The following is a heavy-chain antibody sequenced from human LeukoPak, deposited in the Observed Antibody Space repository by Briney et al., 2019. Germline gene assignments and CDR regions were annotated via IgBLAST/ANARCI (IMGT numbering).Heavy chain of an antibody. V-gene: IGHV4-59*12. J-gene: IGHJ6*02. CDR3: ARVQNYYDSSGYYVAYYYYGMDV. Sequence: PSETLSLTCTVSGGSISSYYWSWIRQPPGKGLEWIGYIYYSGSTNYNPSLKSRVTMSVDTSKNQFSLKLSSVTAADTAVYYCARVQNYYDSSGYYVAYYYYGMDVWGQGTTVTVSS. D-gene: IGHD3-22*01. CDR1: GGSISSYY. CDR2: IYYSGST.